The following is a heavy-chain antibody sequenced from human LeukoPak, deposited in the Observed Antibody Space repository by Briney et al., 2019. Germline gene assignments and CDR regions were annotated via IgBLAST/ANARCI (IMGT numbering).Heavy chain of an antibody. CDR2: INSDGSST. CDR1: GFTFSSYW. CDR3: AADRLFDP. V-gene: IGHV3-74*01. J-gene: IGHJ5*02. D-gene: IGHD6-25*01. Sequence: GGSLRLSCAASGFTFSSYWMHWVRQAPGKGLVRVSRINSDGSSTSYADSVKGRFTISGDNAKNTLYLQMNSLRAEDTAVYYCAADRLFDPWGQGTLVTVSS.